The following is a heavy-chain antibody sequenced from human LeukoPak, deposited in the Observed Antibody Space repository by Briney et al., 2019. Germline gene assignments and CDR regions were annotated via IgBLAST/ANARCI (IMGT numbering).Heavy chain of an antibody. CDR3: ARGTYDFWSGYYSDAFDI. CDR2: IYTSGST. J-gene: IGHJ3*02. Sequence: SETLSLTCTVSGGSISSYYWSWIRQPAGKGLEWIGRIYTSGSTNYNPSLKSRVTMSVDTSKNQFSLKLSSVTAADTAVYYCARGTYDFWSGYYSDAFDIWGQGTMVTVSS. CDR1: GGSISSYY. D-gene: IGHD3-3*01. V-gene: IGHV4-4*07.